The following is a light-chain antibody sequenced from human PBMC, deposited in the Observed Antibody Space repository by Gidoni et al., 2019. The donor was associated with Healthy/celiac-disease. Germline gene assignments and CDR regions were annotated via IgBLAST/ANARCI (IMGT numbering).Light chain of an antibody. J-gene: IGKJ2*01. Sequence: ARYLRERATINCKSSQSVLYSSNNKNYLAWYQQKPGQPPKLLIYWASTRESGVPDRFSGSGSGTDFTLTISSLQAEDVAVYYCQQYYSNPHTFGQGTKLEIK. CDR1: QSVLYSSNNKNY. V-gene: IGKV4-1*01. CDR2: WAS. CDR3: QQYYSNPHT.